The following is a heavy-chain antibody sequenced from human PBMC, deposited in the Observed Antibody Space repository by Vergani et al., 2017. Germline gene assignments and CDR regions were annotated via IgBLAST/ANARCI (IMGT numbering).Heavy chain of an antibody. CDR2: ISSSSSTI. V-gene: IGHV3-11*01. J-gene: IGHJ6*03. D-gene: IGHD3-22*01. CDR3: ARERSAVTMIVIPLDYYYMDV. CDR1: GFTFSDYY. Sequence: QVQLVESGGGLVKPGGSLRLSCAASGFTFSDYYMSWIRQAPGKRLEWVSYISSSSSTIYYADSVKGRFTISRDNAKNSLYLQMNSLRAEDTAVYYCARERSAVTMIVIPLDYYYMDVWGKGTTVTVSS.